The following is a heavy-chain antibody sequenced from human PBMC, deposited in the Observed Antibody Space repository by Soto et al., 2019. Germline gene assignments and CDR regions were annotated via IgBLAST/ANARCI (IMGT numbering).Heavy chain of an antibody. CDR1: GGSFSGYY. J-gene: IGHJ4*02. D-gene: IGHD3-22*01. Sequence: QVQLQQWGAGLLKPSETLSLTCAVYGGSFSGYYWSWIRQPPGKGLEWIGEINHSGSTNYNPSLKSRVTISVDTSKNQFSLELSSVTAADTAVYYCARDGDSSGYYFPFDYWGQGTLVTVSS. CDR3: ARDGDSSGYYFPFDY. CDR2: INHSGST. V-gene: IGHV4-34*01.